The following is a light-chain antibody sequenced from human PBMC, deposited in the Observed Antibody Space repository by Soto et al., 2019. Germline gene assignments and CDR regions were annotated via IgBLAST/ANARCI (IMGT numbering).Light chain of an antibody. Sequence: QSALTQPASVSGSPGQSITISCTGTSSDVGGYNYVSWYQQHPGKVPKLLIYEVSNRPSGVSNRFTASKSGNTASLTISGLQAEDEADYYCNSYTSSTTLVFGGGTKLTVL. CDR2: EVS. J-gene: IGLJ2*01. CDR1: SSDVGGYNY. V-gene: IGLV2-14*01. CDR3: NSYTSSTTLV.